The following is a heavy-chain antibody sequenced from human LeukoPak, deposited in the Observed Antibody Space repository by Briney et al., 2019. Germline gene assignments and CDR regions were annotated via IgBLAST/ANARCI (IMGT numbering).Heavy chain of an antibody. J-gene: IGHJ4*02. CDR1: GGSISSSSSY. Sequence: SETLSLTCTVSGGSISSSSSYWGWIRQPPGKGLEWIGSMYYSGSTYYNPPLKSRVTISVDTSKNQFSLKLSSVTAADTAVYYCARVARYSSSWCLDYRGQGILVTVSS. CDR2: MYYSGST. CDR3: ARVARYSSSWCLDY. V-gene: IGHV4-39*07. D-gene: IGHD6-13*01.